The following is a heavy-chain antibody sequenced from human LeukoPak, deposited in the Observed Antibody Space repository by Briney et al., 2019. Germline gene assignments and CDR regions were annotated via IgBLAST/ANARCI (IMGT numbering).Heavy chain of an antibody. CDR3: AKDRCSGGSCYDDY. V-gene: IGHV3-7*03. CDR2: IKQDGSEK. J-gene: IGHJ4*02. D-gene: IGHD2-15*01. Sequence: GGSLRLSCSASGFTFSDYWMTWVRQAPGKGLEWVANIKQDGSEKYYVDSVKDRFTISRDNAKNSLYLQMTSLRAEDTAVYYCAKDRCSGGSCYDDYWGQGTLVTVSS. CDR1: GFTFSDYW.